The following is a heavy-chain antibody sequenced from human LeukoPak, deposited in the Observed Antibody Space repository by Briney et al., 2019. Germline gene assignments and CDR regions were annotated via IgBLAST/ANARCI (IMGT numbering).Heavy chain of an antibody. D-gene: IGHD2-8*01. CDR2: ISYDGSNK. CDR1: GFTFSSYA. Sequence: GRSLRLSCAASGFTFSSYAMHWVRQAPGKGLEWVAVISYDGSNKYYADSVKGRFTISRDNSKNTLYLRMNSLRAEDTAVYYCARVSYCTNGVCYPDYYYGMDVWGQGTTVTVSS. J-gene: IGHJ6*02. CDR3: ARVSYCTNGVCYPDYYYGMDV. V-gene: IGHV3-30-3*01.